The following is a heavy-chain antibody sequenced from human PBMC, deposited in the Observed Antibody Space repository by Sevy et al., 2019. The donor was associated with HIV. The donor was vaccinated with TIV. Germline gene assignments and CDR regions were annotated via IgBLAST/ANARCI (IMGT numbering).Heavy chain of an antibody. J-gene: IGHJ5*02. V-gene: IGHV1-24*01. CDR1: GYTFTGYY. CDR3: ATVGLRYYSGSSAYQGDWFDP. Sequence: ASVKVSCKASGYTFTGYYMHWVRQAPGKGLEWMGNFDPQHGETIYSQRFQGRLTMTADTSTDTAYMELSSLTSEDMAGYYCATVGLRYYSGSSAYQGDWFDPWGQGTLVTVSS. CDR2: FDPQHGET. D-gene: IGHD2-15*01.